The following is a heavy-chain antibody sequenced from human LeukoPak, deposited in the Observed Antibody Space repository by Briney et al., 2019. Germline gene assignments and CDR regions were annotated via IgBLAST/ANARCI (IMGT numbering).Heavy chain of an antibody. CDR1: GYTLTELS. J-gene: IGHJ4*02. D-gene: IGHD6-13*01. Sequence: ASVKVSCKVSGYTLTELSMHWVRQAPGQGLEWMGGIIPIFGTANYAQKFQGRVTITADESTSTAYMELSSLRSEDTAVYYCASALFYSSSWYYYFDYWGQGTLVTVSS. CDR2: IIPIFGTA. CDR3: ASALFYSSSWYYYFDY. V-gene: IGHV1-69*13.